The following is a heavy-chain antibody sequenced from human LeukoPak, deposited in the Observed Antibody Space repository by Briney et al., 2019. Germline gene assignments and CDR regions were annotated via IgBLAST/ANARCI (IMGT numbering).Heavy chain of an antibody. CDR3: ARVGCSGGTCYSRDFDF. CDR2: INHSGST. CDR1: GGSFSGYC. Sequence: SETLSLTCAVYGGSFSGYCWSWIRQPPGKGLEWIAEINHSGSTNYNPSLKSRVTISVDTSKNQFSLNLSSVTAADTAVYYCARVGCSGGTCYSRDFDFWGQGTLVTVSS. J-gene: IGHJ4*02. V-gene: IGHV4-34*01. D-gene: IGHD2-15*01.